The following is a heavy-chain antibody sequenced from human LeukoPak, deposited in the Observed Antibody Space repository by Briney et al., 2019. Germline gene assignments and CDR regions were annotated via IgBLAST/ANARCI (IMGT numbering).Heavy chain of an antibody. V-gene: IGHV5-51*01. D-gene: IGHD3-10*01. CDR2: IFPHDSDT. Sequence: GESLKISCKGSGYSFTSYWIGWVRQMPGKGLEWMGIIFPHDSDTRYSPSFQGQVTISADKSISTAYLQWNSLKASDTAMYYCAKYYYGSGSYYTFFDYWGQGTLVTVSS. CDR1: GYSFTSYW. J-gene: IGHJ4*02. CDR3: AKYYYGSGSYYTFFDY.